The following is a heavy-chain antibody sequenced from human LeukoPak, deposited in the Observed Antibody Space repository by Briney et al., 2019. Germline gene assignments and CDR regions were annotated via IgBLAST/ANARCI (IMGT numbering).Heavy chain of an antibody. D-gene: IGHD3-22*01. J-gene: IGHJ3*02. CDR3: ARQYDSSGYSAFDI. Sequence: GGSLRLSCAASGFTFSSYGMHWVRQAPGKGLEWVAVISYDGSNKFYADSVKGRFTISRDNSKNTLYLQMNSLRAEGTAVYYCARQYDSSGYSAFDIWGQGTMVTVSS. V-gene: IGHV3-30*03. CDR2: ISYDGSNK. CDR1: GFTFSSYG.